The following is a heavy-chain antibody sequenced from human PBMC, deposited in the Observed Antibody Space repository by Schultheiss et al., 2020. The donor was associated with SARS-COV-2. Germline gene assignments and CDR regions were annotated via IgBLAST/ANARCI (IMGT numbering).Heavy chain of an antibody. Sequence: SETLSLTCTVSGGSVTRGDYYWSWIRQPPGKGLEWIGYIYHSGSTYYNPSLKSRVTISVDRSKNQFSLKLSSVTAADTAVYYCARAYLSITIFGVPSRWFDPWGQGTLVTVSS. CDR1: GGSVTRGDYY. J-gene: IGHJ5*02. CDR2: IYHSGST. D-gene: IGHD3-3*01. V-gene: IGHV4-30-2*01. CDR3: ARAYLSITIFGVPSRWFDP.